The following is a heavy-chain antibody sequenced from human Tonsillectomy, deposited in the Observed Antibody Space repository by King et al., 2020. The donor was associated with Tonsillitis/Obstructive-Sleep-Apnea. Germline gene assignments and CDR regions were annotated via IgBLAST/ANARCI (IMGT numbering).Heavy chain of an antibody. V-gene: IGHV1-69*10. CDR2: IIPILGIA. J-gene: IGHJ5*02. D-gene: IGHD2-8*01. CDR3: ARRLVFYCTNGVCPGRFDT. Sequence: QLVQSGAEVKKPGSSVKVSCKASGGTFSSYAISWVRQAPGQGLEWMGGIIPILGIANYAQKFQGRVTITADKSTSTAYMELSSLKSEDTAVYYFARRLVFYCTNGVCPGRFDTWGQGTLVTVSS. CDR1: GGTFSSYA.